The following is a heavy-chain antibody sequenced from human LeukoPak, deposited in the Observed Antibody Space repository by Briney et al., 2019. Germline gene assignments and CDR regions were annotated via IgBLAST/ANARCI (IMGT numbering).Heavy chain of an antibody. Sequence: PGGSLRLSCAASGFTFSSYSMNWVRQAPGKGLEWVSSISSSSSYLYYADSVKGRFTISRDNAKNSLYLQMNSLRAEDTAVYYCARETGGNSDFDYWGQGTLVTVSS. D-gene: IGHD4-23*01. CDR3: ARETGGNSDFDY. CDR1: GFTFSSYS. J-gene: IGHJ4*02. CDR2: ISSSSSYL. V-gene: IGHV3-21*01.